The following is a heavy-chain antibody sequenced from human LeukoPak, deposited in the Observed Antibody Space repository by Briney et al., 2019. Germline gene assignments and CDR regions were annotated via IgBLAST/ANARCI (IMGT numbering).Heavy chain of an antibody. CDR3: AKGDYIRSSFDY. V-gene: IGHV3-23*01. CDR2: ISGSGGST. D-gene: IGHD4-11*01. J-gene: IGHJ4*02. CDR1: GFTFSSYA. Sequence: GGSLRLSCAASGFTFSSYAMSWVRQAPGKGLEWVSAISGSGGSTYYADSVEGRFTISRDNSKNTLYLQMNSLRAEDTAVYYCAKGDYIRSSFDYRGQGTLVTVSS.